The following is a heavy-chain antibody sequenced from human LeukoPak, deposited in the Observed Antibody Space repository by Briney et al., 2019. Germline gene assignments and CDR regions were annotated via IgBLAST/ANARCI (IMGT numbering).Heavy chain of an antibody. CDR3: ARDKVGTVTYNWFDP. Sequence: PGGSLRLSCAASGFTFSHYNMNWIRQAPGKGLEWVSYITGSSTTIYYADSVKGRFTISRDNAKNSLYLQMNSLRAEDTAVYYCARDKVGTVTYNWFDPWGQGTLVTVSS. CDR2: ITGSSTTI. J-gene: IGHJ5*02. D-gene: IGHD4-11*01. CDR1: GFTFSHYN. V-gene: IGHV3-48*01.